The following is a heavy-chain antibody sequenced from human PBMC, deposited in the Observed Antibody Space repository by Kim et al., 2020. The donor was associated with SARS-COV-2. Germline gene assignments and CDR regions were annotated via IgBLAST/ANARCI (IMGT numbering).Heavy chain of an antibody. CDR3: ARGAVAGVYGMDV. V-gene: IGHV1-3*01. D-gene: IGHD6-19*01. Sequence: YSQKFQGRVTITRDTSASTAYMELSSLRSEDTAVYYCARGAVAGVYGMDVWGQGTTVTVSS. J-gene: IGHJ6*02.